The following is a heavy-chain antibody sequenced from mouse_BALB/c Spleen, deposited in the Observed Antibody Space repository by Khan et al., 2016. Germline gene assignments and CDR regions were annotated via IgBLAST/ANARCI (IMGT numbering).Heavy chain of an antibody. CDR1: GFSLTTYG. D-gene: IGHD2-1*01. V-gene: IGHV2-9*02. CDR3: ARGYGNYVSYAMDY. Sequence: QVQLKESGPGLVAPSQSLSITCTVSGFSLTTYGVHWIRQPPGKGLEWLGVIWAGGSTNYNSALMSRLSITQDNSKSQVFLKMNSLQTDDTAMYYCARGYGNYVSYAMDYWGQGTSVNVSS. CDR2: IWAGGST. J-gene: IGHJ4*01.